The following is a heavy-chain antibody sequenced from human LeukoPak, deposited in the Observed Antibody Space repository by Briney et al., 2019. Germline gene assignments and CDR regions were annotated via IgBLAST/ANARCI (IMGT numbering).Heavy chain of an antibody. D-gene: IGHD4-17*01. CDR2: ISSNSSKI. V-gene: IGHV3-48*01. CDR3: AKAAYGDYVNWFDP. CDR1: GFTFSVYS. J-gene: IGHJ5*02. Sequence: GGSLRLSCAASGFTFSVYSMNWVRQAPGKGLEWLSYISSNSSKISYADSVKGRFTTSRDNAKNSQYLQMNSLRAEDTALYYCAKAAYGDYVNWFDPWGQGILVIVSS.